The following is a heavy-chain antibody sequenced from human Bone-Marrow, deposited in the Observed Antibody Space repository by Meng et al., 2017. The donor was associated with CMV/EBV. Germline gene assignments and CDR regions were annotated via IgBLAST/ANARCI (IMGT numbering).Heavy chain of an antibody. CDR2: ITAHNGYS. Sequence: SGYTFTTYGINWVRQAPGQGLQRMGWITAHNGYSDCAQNLQGRVTMTRDTSTSTVYMELSSLRSEDTAVYYCARGRDVWFGEQDWFDPWGQGTLVTVSS. CDR1: GYTFTTYG. D-gene: IGHD3-10*01. CDR3: ARGRDVWFGEQDWFDP. V-gene: IGHV1-18*01. J-gene: IGHJ5*02.